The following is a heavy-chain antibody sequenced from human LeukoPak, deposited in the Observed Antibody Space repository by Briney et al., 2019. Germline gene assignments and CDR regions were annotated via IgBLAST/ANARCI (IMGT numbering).Heavy chain of an antibody. J-gene: IGHJ4*02. Sequence: GASVKVSCKASGYTFTSYGISWVRQAPGQGLEWMGWISAYNGNTNYAQKLQGRVTMTTDTSTSTAYMELRSLRSDDTAVYYCARARDLAIAVASTNFDYWGQGTLVTVSS. CDR3: ARARDLAIAVASTNFDY. CDR2: ISAYNGNT. D-gene: IGHD6-19*01. CDR1: GYTFTSYG. V-gene: IGHV1-18*01.